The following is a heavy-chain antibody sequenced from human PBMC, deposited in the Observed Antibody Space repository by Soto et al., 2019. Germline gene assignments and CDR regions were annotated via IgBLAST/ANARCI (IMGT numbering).Heavy chain of an antibody. V-gene: IGHV1-69*13. CDR1: GGSFSSYA. D-gene: IGHD6-13*01. CDR3: ARDLRAAGRPGMDV. CDR2: IIPIVGTG. J-gene: IGHJ6*02. Sequence: ASVKVSCKASGGSFSSYAISWVRQAPGQGLEWMGGIIPIVGTGNYAQNFQGRVTITADESTSTAYMELSSLRSEDTAMYYCARDLRAAGRPGMDVWGQGTTVTVSS.